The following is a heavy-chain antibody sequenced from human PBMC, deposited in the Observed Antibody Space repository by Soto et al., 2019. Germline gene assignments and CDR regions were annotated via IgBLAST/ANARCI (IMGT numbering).Heavy chain of an antibody. Sequence: GGSLRLSCAASGFTFSSYGMHWVRQAPGKGLEWVAVISYDGSNKYYADSVKGRFTISRDNAKNSLYLQMNSLRDEDTAVYYCARDKAARLYYYYGMDVWGQGTTVTVSS. D-gene: IGHD6-6*01. J-gene: IGHJ6*02. CDR2: ISYDGSNK. V-gene: IGHV3-30*03. CDR3: ARDKAARLYYYYGMDV. CDR1: GFTFSSYG.